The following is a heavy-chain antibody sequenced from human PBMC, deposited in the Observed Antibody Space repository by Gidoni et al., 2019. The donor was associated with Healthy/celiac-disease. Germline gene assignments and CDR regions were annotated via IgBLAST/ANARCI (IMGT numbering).Heavy chain of an antibody. V-gene: IGHV1-3*01. J-gene: IGHJ6*02. CDR1: GYTFTSYA. CDR3: ARDSLRTYYYYGMDV. Sequence: QVQLVQSGAEVKKPGASGKVSCKASGYTFTSYAMHWVRQAPGQRLEWMGWINAGNGNTKYSQKFQGRVTITRDTSASTAYMELSSLRSEDTAVYYCARDSLRTYYYYGMDVWGQGTTVTVSS. CDR2: INAGNGNT.